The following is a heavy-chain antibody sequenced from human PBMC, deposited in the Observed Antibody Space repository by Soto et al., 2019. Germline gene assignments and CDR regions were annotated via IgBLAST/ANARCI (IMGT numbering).Heavy chain of an antibody. CDR1: GYAFTTYG. Sequence: QVHLVQSGAEVKKPGASVKVSCQGSGYAFTTYGITWVRQAPGQGLEWMGWISAHNGNTNYAQKLQVRVTVTRDTPTSTAYMELRSLRYGETAVYYCARGRYGDYWGQGDLVTVSS. V-gene: IGHV1-18*01. J-gene: IGHJ4*02. CDR2: ISAHNGNT. CDR3: ARGRYGDY. D-gene: IGHD1-1*01.